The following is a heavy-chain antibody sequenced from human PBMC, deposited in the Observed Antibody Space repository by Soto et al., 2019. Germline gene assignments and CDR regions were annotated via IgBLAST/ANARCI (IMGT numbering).Heavy chain of an antibody. J-gene: IGHJ4*02. CDR2: INPTSGGT. CDR3: TVSGYPPPFDY. V-gene: IGHV1-2*02. D-gene: IGHD3-3*01. Sequence: QVQLVQSGAEVKKPGASVKVSCKASGYTFTGYYMHWVRQAPGQGLEWMGWINPTSGGTNYARKFQGRVPMTRDTSISKAYMELSRLRSDDTAVYYCTVSGYPPPFDYWGQGTLVTVSS. CDR1: GYTFTGYY.